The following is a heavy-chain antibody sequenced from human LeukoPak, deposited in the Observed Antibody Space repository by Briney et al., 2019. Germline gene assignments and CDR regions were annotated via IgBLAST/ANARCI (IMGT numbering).Heavy chain of an antibody. J-gene: IGHJ4*02. D-gene: IGHD2-2*01. CDR3: VRYRRCSSPICYYLDY. CDR2: IKQDGSEK. Sequence: GGSLRLSCAASGFTFISYLMTWVRPAPGKGLEWVANIKQDGSEKYNVDSVKGRFTISRDNAKKSLYPQLESLTPECTAVYYCVRYRRCSSPICYYLDYWGEGTLVTVSS. CDR1: GFTFISYL. V-gene: IGHV3-7*04.